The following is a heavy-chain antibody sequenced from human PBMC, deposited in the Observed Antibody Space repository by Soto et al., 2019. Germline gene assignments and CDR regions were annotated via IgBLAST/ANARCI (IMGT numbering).Heavy chain of an antibody. J-gene: IGHJ4*02. Sequence: QVQLQESGPGLVKPSETLSLTCTVSGGSISSYYWSWIRQPPGKGLEWIGYIYYSGSTNYNPSLKGRVTISVDTSRNQFSLKLSSVTAADTAAYFCARASDLHSSSYYFDYWGQGTLVTVSS. CDR2: IYYSGST. CDR1: GGSISSYY. CDR3: ARASDLHSSSYYFDY. D-gene: IGHD6-6*01. V-gene: IGHV4-59*01.